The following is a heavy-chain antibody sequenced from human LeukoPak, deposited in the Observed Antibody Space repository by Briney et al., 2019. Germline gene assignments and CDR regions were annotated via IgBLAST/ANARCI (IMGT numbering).Heavy chain of an antibody. CDR2: INHSGST. CDR1: GGSFSGYY. D-gene: IGHD3-10*01. J-gene: IGHJ6*03. V-gene: IGHV4-34*01. CDR3: AREGWDYYGSGSYFPYYYYYMDV. Sequence: SETLSLTCAVYGGSFSGYYWSWIRQPPGKGLEWIGEINHSGSTNYNPSLKSRVTISVDTSKNQFSLKLSSVTAADTAVYYCAREGWDYYGSGSYFPYYYYYMDVWGKGTTVTVSS.